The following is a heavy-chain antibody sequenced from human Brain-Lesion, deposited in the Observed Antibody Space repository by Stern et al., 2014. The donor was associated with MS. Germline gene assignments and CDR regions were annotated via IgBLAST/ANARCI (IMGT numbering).Heavy chain of an antibody. J-gene: IGHJ5*02. CDR1: GGPVSSTSYA. CDR3: AGEEDIRYCSGGSCTGNWFDP. Sequence: QVQLVESGPGLVKPSETLSLTCTVAGGPVSSTSYAWAWLRPPPGKGLEWIGTIYYSGNTYYSLPLKSRPPMSQDPSKNQFSLQLRSVTAADTAVYYCAGEEDIRYCSGGSCTGNWFDPWGQGTLVTVSS. V-gene: IGHV4-39*01. D-gene: IGHD2-15*01. CDR2: IYYSGNT.